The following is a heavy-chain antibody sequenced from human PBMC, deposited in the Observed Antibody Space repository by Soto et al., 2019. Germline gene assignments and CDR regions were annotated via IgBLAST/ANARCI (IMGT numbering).Heavy chain of an antibody. CDR2: MNPNSGNT. V-gene: IGHV1-8*01. CDR3: ASGVVVVPSAVTWCAP. CDR1: GYTFTSYD. Sequence: QVQLVQSGAEVKKPGASVKVSCKASGYTFTSYDINWVRQATGQGLEWMGWMNPNSGNTGYAQKCQGRGTTARNTAIRTAYMELSSLRYADTAVYYCASGVVVVPSAVTWCAPWGQGTPVTVFS. D-gene: IGHD2-15*01. J-gene: IGHJ5*02.